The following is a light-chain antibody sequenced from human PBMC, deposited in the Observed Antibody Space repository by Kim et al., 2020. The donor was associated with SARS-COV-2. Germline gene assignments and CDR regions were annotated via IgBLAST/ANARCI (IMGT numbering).Light chain of an antibody. J-gene: IGKJ2*01. CDR2: GAS. V-gene: IGKV3-15*01. Sequence: PGKRAPLSCRASQSVTSNLAGYKQKPGQAPRLLIYGASIRATGIPDRFSGSGSGTEFTLTISSLQSEDFALYYCQQYNRWPPYIFGQGTKLEI. CDR1: QSVTSN. CDR3: QQYNRWPPYI.